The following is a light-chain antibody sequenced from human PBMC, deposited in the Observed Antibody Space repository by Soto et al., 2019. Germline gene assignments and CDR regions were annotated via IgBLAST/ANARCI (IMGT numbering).Light chain of an antibody. CDR2: NNN. CDR1: SSNIGSNT. J-gene: IGLJ2*01. Sequence: QSVLTQPPSASGTPGQRVTISCSGSSSNIGSNTVNWYQQLPGTAPKLLIYNNNQRPSGVTDRFSGSKSGTSASLAISGLQSEDEADYYCAAWDDSLNGHVVFGGGTKVTVL. V-gene: IGLV1-44*01. CDR3: AAWDDSLNGHVV.